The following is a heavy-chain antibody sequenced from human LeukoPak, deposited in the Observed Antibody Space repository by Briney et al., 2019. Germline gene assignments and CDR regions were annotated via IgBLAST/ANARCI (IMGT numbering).Heavy chain of an antibody. CDR3: ARDRPPAAGTYYYYYGTDV. D-gene: IGHD6-13*01. Sequence: GGSLRLSCAASGLTFSSYSMNWVRQAPGKGLEWVSSISSSSSYIYYADSVKGRFTISRDNAKNSLYLQMNSLRAEDTAVYYCARDRPPAAGTYYYYYGTDVWGKGTTVTVSS. CDR2: ISSSSSYI. CDR1: GLTFSSYS. V-gene: IGHV3-21*01. J-gene: IGHJ6*04.